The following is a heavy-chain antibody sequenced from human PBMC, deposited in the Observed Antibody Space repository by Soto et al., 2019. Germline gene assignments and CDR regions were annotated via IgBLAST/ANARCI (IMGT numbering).Heavy chain of an antibody. J-gene: IGHJ3*02. CDR1: GFTFSSYA. V-gene: IGHV3-23*01. Sequence: GSLRLSCAASGFTFSSYAMSWVRQAPGKGLEWVSAISGSGGSTYYADSVKGRFTISRDNSKNTLYLQMNSLRAEDTAVYYCTKGLFKLLWLSAFDIWGHGTMVTVSS. CDR2: ISGSGGST. CDR3: TKGLFKLLWLSAFDI. D-gene: IGHD3-10*01.